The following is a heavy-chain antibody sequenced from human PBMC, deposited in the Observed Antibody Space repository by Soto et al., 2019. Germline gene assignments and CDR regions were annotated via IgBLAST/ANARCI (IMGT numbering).Heavy chain of an antibody. Sequence: EVQLVESGGGLVQPGESLRLSCAASGFTFSSYSMHWVRRAPGKGLVWVSRINSDGSRTNYADSVKGRFTVSRDNAKNTQYLEMNSLRAENTAVYYCARVLTGSWNWFDPWGQGTLVTV. CDR2: INSDGSRT. CDR1: GFTFSSYS. CDR3: ARVLTGSWNWFDP. D-gene: IGHD6-13*01. J-gene: IGHJ5*02. V-gene: IGHV3-74*01.